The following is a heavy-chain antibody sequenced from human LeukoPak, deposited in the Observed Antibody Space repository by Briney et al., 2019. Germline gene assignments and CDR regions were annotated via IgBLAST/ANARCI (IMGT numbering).Heavy chain of an antibody. V-gene: IGHV4-31*03. D-gene: IGHD5-18*01. J-gene: IGHJ4*02. CDR1: GGSISSGGYY. CDR3: ARGLRYSYGYKYFDY. Sequence: SQTLSLTCTVSGGSISSGGYYWSWIRQHPGKGLEWIGYIYYSGSTYYNPSLKSRVTISVDTSKNQFSLKLSSVTAADTAVYYCARGLRYSYGYKYFDYWGQGTLVNVSS. CDR2: IYYSGST.